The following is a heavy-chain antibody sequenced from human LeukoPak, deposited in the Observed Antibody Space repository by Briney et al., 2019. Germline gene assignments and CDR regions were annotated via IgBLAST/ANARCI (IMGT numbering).Heavy chain of an antibody. J-gene: IGHJ3*02. CDR3: ARVGEPRPAFDI. D-gene: IGHD1-14*01. CDR1: GFTFDDYA. V-gene: IGHV3-9*01. CDR2: ISWNSGSI. Sequence: PPGGSLRLSCAASGFTFDDYAMHWVRQAPGKGLEWVSGISWNSGSIGYADSVKGRFTISRDNAKNSLYLQMNSLRAEDTAVYYCARVGEPRPAFDIWGQGTMVTISS.